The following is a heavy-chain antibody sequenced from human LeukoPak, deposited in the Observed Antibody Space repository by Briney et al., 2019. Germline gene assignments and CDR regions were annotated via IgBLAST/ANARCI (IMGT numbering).Heavy chain of an antibody. D-gene: IGHD3-10*01. CDR3: ATGRWFGEFAGSAFED. V-gene: IGHV3-7*01. J-gene: IGHJ4*02. CDR2: IKEDGSVI. Sequence: GGSRRLSWLGSGFGFSNYWMTWLRQAPGGGLEWVANIKEDGSVIYYADSVKGRFTISRDNAKNSVYLQMNSLRVEDTALYYCATGRWFGEFAGSAFEDWGQGTLVTVSS. CDR1: GFGFSNYW.